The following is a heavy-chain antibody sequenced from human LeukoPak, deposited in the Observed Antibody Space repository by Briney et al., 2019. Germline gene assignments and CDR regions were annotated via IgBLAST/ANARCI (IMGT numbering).Heavy chain of an antibody. Sequence: ASVTVSCKVSGYSLIELAMHWVRQAPGKGLEWVGSFDPEDGEDGETHDAQKFQGRVTMTEDASTDTAYMELTSLSSEDTALYYCAMTDRYAGRPFDYWGQGTLVTVSS. V-gene: IGHV1-24*01. CDR3: AMTDRYAGRPFDY. CDR1: GYSLIELA. J-gene: IGHJ4*02. CDR2: FDPEDGEDGET. D-gene: IGHD3-9*01.